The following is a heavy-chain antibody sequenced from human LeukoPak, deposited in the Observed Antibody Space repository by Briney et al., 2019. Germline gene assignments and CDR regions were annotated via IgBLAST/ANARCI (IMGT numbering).Heavy chain of an antibody. CDR3: ARDLRGLGDYLDY. D-gene: IGHD1-26*01. Sequence: ASVKVSCKASGYTFTGYYIYWGRQAPGEGLEWMGWINPDSGGANYEQKFQGRVTMTRDPSISTAYIELTSLTSDDTAVYYCARDLRGLGDYLDYWGQGTLVTVSS. CDR2: INPDSGGA. CDR1: GYTFTGYY. J-gene: IGHJ4*02. V-gene: IGHV1-2*02.